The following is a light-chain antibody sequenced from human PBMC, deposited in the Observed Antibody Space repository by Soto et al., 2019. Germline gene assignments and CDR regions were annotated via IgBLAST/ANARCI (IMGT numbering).Light chain of an antibody. CDR1: QSVDNSH. V-gene: IGKV3-20*01. J-gene: IGKJ5*01. CDR2: GAS. CDR3: QQYGNSPPGT. Sequence: ETVLTQSPGTLYFSPGERATLSCRAIQSVDNSHVAWYQQRRGLPPRHLIYGASNRATGIPDRFSGSGSGADFTLTISRLEPEDFAVYFCQQYGNSPPGTFGQGTRLEIK.